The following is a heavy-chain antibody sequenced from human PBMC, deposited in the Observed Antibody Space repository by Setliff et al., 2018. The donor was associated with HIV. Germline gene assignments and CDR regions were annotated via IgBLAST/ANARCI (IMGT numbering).Heavy chain of an antibody. J-gene: IGHJ3*02. CDR1: GFTFSSYE. V-gene: IGHV3-48*03. Sequence: GGSLRLSCAASGFTFSSYEMNWVRQAPGKGLEWVSYIGTSTSNIYYADSVKGRFTISRDNAKNSLYLQMNSLRAEDTAVYYCARASLQGTTGYAFDIWGQGTMVTVSS. D-gene: IGHD3-10*01. CDR3: ARASLQGTTGYAFDI. CDR2: IGTSTSNI.